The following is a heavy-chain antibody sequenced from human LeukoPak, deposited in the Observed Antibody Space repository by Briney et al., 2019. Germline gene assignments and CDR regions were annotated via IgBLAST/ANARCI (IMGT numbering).Heavy chain of an antibody. J-gene: IGHJ4*02. CDR3: ARGVRCITIFGVVTAYYFDY. CDR1: GYSLTSYD. V-gene: IGHV1-8*01. D-gene: IGHD3-3*01. CDR2: MYANSVNT. Sequence: EASVKVSCKASGYSLTSYDIIWVRQATRQGLEWVGWMYANSVNTGYAQKFQGRVTMTRNTSISTAYMELSSLRSEDTAVYYCARGVRCITIFGVVTAYYFDYWGQGTLVTVSS.